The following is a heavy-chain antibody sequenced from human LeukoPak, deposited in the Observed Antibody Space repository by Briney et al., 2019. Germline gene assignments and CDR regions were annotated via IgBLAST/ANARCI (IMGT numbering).Heavy chain of an antibody. Sequence: ASVKVSCKASGYTFTSYGISWVRQAPGQGLEWMGWISAYNGNTNYAQKLQGRVTMTTDTSTSTAYMELRSLTSDAAVEYYCASNRDTGTTGGYCGEGTLVTVSS. CDR2: ISAYNGNT. V-gene: IGHV1-18*01. CDR3: ASNRDTGTTGGY. J-gene: IGHJ4*02. D-gene: IGHD4-11*01. CDR1: GYTFTSYG.